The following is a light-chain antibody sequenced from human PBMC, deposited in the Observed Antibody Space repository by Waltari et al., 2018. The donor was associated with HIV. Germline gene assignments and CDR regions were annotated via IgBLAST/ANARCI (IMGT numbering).Light chain of an antibody. Sequence: DIVMTQSPDSLAVSLGERATIHCNSRQNVLYSSNNKNYVVWYQQKPGQPPKLLIYWASTRESGVPDRFSGSGSGTDFTLTISSLQADDVAVYYCQQYYSTPWTFGQGTRVEIK. CDR1: QNVLYSSNNKNY. CDR2: WAS. V-gene: IGKV4-1*01. J-gene: IGKJ1*01. CDR3: QQYYSTPWT.